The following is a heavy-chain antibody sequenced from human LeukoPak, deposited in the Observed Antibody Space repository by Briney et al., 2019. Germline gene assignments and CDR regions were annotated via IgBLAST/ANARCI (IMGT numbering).Heavy chain of an antibody. J-gene: IGHJ4*02. Sequence: GESLRLSCAASGFTFSTSAMNWVRQAPGKGLEWVSSINQVTSHIYYAESVRGRFSISRDNAKNSLYLQMNSLRAEDTAIYYCARDPTQYLRYGYFDYWGPGILVTVSS. CDR1: GFTFSTSA. V-gene: IGHV3-21*01. CDR3: ARDPTQYLRYGYFDY. CDR2: INQVTSHI. D-gene: IGHD4-11*01.